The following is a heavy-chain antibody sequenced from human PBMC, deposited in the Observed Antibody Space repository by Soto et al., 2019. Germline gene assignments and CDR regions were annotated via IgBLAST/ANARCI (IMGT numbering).Heavy chain of an antibody. Sequence: QVQLVQSGAEVKKPGSSVKVSCKASGGTFSSYTISWVRQAPGQGLEWMGRIIPILGIANYAQKFQGRVTITADKSTSXAERELSSWRSEDTAGYYSARGGANIVGDTQPCAYWGQGTLVTVSS. CDR1: GGTFSSYT. V-gene: IGHV1-69*02. CDR2: IIPILGIA. CDR3: ARGGANIVGDTQPCAY. D-gene: IGHD1-26*01. J-gene: IGHJ4*02.